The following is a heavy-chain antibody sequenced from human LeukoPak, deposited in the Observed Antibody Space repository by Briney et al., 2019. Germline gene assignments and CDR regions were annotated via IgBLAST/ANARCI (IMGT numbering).Heavy chain of an antibody. J-gene: IGHJ5*02. Sequence: GASVKVSCKASGYTFTGYYMHWVRQAPGQGLEWMGRINPNSGGTNYAQKFQGRVTMTRDTSISTAYMELSRLRSDDTVVYYCARAESGWYNWFDPWGQGTLVTVSS. V-gene: IGHV1-2*05. CDR3: ARAESGWYNWFDP. CDR1: GYTFTGYY. CDR2: INPNSGGT. D-gene: IGHD6-19*01.